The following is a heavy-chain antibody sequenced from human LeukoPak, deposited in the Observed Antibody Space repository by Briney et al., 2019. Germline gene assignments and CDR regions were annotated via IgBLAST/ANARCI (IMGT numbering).Heavy chain of an antibody. V-gene: IGHV1-2*02. CDR3: ARCGRLRYFDWLSNLDAFDI. CDR1: GYTFTGYY. D-gene: IGHD3-9*01. CDR2: INPNSGGT. J-gene: IGHJ3*02. Sequence: GASVKVSCKASGYTFTGYYMHWVRQAPGQGLEWMGWINPNSGGTSYAQKFQGRVTMTRDTSISTAYMELSRLRSDDTAVYYCARCGRLRYFDWLSNLDAFDIWGQGTMVTVSS.